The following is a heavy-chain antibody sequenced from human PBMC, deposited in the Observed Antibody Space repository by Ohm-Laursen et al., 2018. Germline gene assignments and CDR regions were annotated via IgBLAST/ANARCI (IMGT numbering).Heavy chain of an antibody. CDR1: GYTFTSYY. J-gene: IGHJ4*02. D-gene: IGHD6-6*01. V-gene: IGHV1-46*01. CDR3: ACRSSSSGFDY. CDR2: INPSGGNT. Sequence: ESSVKVSCKASGYTFTSYYMHWVRQAPGQGLEWMGIINPSGGNTSYAQKFQGRVTMTRDTSTSTVYMELSSLRSEDTAVYYCACRSSSSGFDYWGQGTLVTVSS.